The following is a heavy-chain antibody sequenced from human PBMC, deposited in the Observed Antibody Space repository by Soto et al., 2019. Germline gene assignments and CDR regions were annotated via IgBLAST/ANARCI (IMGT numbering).Heavy chain of an antibody. CDR2: ISAYKTNI. J-gene: IGHJ4*02. CDR1: GYTFPNYG. D-gene: IGHD3-10*01. Sequence: QVPLVQSGAEVKKRGASVKVSCKASGYTFPNYGITWVRQAPGQGLEWMGWISAYKTNIKYAQKFQGRVTLTTDTSTSTAYMELRSLRSDDTAIYYCVRDLDGSGAYYTDFWGQGTLVTVSS. CDR3: VRDLDGSGAYYTDF. V-gene: IGHV1-18*01.